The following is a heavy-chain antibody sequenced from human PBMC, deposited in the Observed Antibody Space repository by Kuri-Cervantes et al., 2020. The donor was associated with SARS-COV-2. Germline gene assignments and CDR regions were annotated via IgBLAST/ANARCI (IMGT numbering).Heavy chain of an antibody. J-gene: IGHJ4*02. CDR3: ARGRSFVGN. Sequence: SETLSLTCAVYGGSFSGYYWSWIRQPPGKGLEWIGEINHSGSTNYNPSLKSRVTISVDTSKNQFSLKRSSVTAADMAVYYCARGRSFVGNWGQGTLVTVSS. V-gene: IGHV4-34*01. CDR1: GGSFSGYY. CDR2: INHSGST. D-gene: IGHD3-16*01.